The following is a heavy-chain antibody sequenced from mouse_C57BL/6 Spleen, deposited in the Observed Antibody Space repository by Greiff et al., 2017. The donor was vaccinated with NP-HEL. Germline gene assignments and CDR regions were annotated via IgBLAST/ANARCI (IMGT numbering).Heavy chain of an antibody. J-gene: IGHJ4*01. CDR1: GYTFTDYY. CDR3: ARWRDDYDDYYAMDY. CDR2: IYPGSGNT. V-gene: IGHV1-76*01. D-gene: IGHD2-4*01. Sequence: VQLQQSGAELVRPGASVKLSCKASGYTFTDYYINWVKQRPGQGLEWIARIYPGSGNTYYNEKFKGKATLTAEKSSSTAYMQLSSLTSEDSAVYFCARWRDDYDDYYAMDYWGQGTSVTVSS.